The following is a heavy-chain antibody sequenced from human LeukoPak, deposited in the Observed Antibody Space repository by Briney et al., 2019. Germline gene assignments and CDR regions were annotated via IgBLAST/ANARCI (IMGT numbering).Heavy chain of an antibody. CDR2: IRSKANSYAT. V-gene: IGHV3-73*01. J-gene: IGHJ4*02. Sequence: GGSLRLSCAASGFIFSGSAMHWVRQASGKGPEWVGRIRSKANSYATAYAASVKGRFTISRDDSKNTAYLQVNSLKTEDTAVYYCTRLGYDSHSWGQGTLVAVSS. D-gene: IGHD3-22*01. CDR3: TRLGYDSHS. CDR1: GFIFSGSA.